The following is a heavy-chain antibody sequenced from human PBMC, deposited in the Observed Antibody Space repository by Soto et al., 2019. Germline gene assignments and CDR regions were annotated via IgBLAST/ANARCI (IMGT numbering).Heavy chain of an antibody. CDR3: ATQFHHCGGACYRWPYFGMHV. CDR2: INPYTGGT. J-gene: IGHJ6*02. CDR1: GYTFTGYY. D-gene: IGHD2-21*02. Sequence: QVQLVQSGSEVKEPGASVKVSCKASGYTFTGYYVLWVRQAPGQGPECMGWINPYTGGTNYAQKFHGRLTMTRDTSISTAYMELSKLISDDTAVYYCATQFHHCGGACYRWPYFGMHVWGQGTTVTVSS. V-gene: IGHV1-2*02.